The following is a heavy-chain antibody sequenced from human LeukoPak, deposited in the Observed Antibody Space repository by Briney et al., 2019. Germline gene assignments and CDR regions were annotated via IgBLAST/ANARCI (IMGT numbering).Heavy chain of an antibody. J-gene: IGHJ4*02. CDR3: ARDLTYYDILTGYFSRFDFDY. Sequence: KPGGSLRLSCAASGFTFSSYSMNWVRQAPGKGLEWVSSISSSSYIYYADSVKGRFTISRDNAKNSLYLQMNSLRAEDTAVYYCARDLTYYDILTGYFSRFDFDYWGQGTLVTVSS. CDR1: GFTFSSYS. D-gene: IGHD3-9*01. CDR2: ISSSSYI. V-gene: IGHV3-21*01.